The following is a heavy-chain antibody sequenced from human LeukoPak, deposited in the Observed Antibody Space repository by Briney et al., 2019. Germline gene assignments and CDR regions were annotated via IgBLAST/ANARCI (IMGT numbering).Heavy chain of an antibody. D-gene: IGHD6-6*01. J-gene: IGHJ6*02. Sequence: SETLSLTCTVSGGSISSGGYHWSWIRQHPGKGLEWIGYIYYSGSTNYNPSLKSRVTISVDTSKNQFSLKLSSVTAADTAVYYCARVDSSSYYYYGMDVWGQGTTVTVSS. V-gene: IGHV4-61*08. CDR3: ARVDSSSYYYYGMDV. CDR2: IYYSGST. CDR1: GGSISSGGYH.